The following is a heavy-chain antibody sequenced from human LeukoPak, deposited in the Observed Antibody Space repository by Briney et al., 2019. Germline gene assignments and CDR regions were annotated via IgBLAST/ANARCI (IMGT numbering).Heavy chain of an antibody. CDR2: VDPEDGGT. CDR3: VTDTQVAPGDIIMFRDY. Sequence: GATVNISCKASGYRFTDYYIYWVQQAPGEGLEWMGRVDPEDGGTVYAEKFKDRLTMTADTSTNTAYMELTSLTSADTAVYYCVTDTQVAPGDIIMFRDYWGQGALVTVSS. V-gene: IGHV1-69-2*01. CDR1: GYRFTDYY. D-gene: IGHD3-10*02. J-gene: IGHJ4*02.